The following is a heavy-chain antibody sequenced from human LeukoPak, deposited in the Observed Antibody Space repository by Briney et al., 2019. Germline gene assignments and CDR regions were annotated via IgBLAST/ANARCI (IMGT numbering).Heavy chain of an antibody. CDR2: ISTGSRTI. J-gene: IGHJ4*02. V-gene: IGHV3-48*01. D-gene: IGHD4-17*01. CDR3: ARLRDTVTSASDY. Sequence: GGSLRLSCAASGFTFSSYAMHWVRQAPGKGLEWVSYISTGSRTIYYADSVKGRFTISRDNAKNSLYLQMNSLRAEDTAVYNCARLRDTVTSASDYWGQGTLVTVSS. CDR1: GFTFSSYA.